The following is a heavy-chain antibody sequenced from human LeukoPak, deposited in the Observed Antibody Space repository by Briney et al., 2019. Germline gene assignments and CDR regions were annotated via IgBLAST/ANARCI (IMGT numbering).Heavy chain of an antibody. D-gene: IGHD3-10*01. CDR1: GFTFSSYG. CDR2: ISYDGSNK. Sequence: GGSLGLSCAASGFTFSSYGMHWVRQAPGKGLEWVAVISYDGSNKYYADSVKGRFTISRDNSKNTLYLQMNSLRAEDTAVYYCAKDGSGSSLLGWGQGTTVTVSS. CDR3: AKDGSGSSLLG. J-gene: IGHJ6*02. V-gene: IGHV3-30*18.